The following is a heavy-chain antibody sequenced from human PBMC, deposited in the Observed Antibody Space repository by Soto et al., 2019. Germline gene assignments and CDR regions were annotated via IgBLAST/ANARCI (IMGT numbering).Heavy chain of an antibody. CDR2: ISAYNGNT. V-gene: IGHV1-18*01. J-gene: IGHJ6*03. CDR3: ARVTHSSSWSYYYYYMDV. Sequence: ASVKVSCKASGYTFTSYGISWVRQAPGQGLEWMGWISAYNGNTNYAQKLQGRVTMTTDTSTSTAYMELRSLRSDDTAVYYCARVTHSSSWSYYYYYMDVWGKGTTVTVSS. CDR1: GYTFTSYG. D-gene: IGHD6-13*01.